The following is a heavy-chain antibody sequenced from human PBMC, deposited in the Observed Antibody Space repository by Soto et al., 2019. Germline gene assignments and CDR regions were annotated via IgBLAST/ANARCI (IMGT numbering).Heavy chain of an antibody. D-gene: IGHD6-19*01. CDR3: ARDPGIAVAGTDYYYGMDV. V-gene: IGHV4-59*01. CDR1: GGSISSYY. CDR2: INYSGST. Sequence: VNLQESGPGLVKPSETLSLTCTVSGGSISSYYWSWIRQPPGKGLEWIGYINYSGSTNYNPSLKSRVTISVDKSKNQFSLRRSSVTAADTAVYYCARDPGIAVAGTDYYYGMDVWGQGTTVTVSS. J-gene: IGHJ6*02.